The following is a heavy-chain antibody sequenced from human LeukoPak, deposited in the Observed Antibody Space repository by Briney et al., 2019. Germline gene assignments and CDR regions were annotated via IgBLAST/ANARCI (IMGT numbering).Heavy chain of an antibody. J-gene: IGHJ4*02. CDR2: IYPGDSDT. CDR1: GYSFTNYW. CDR3: ARRAQYDRSGYYYVDY. V-gene: IGHV5-51*01. Sequence: GESLKISCKGSGYSFTNYWIGWVRQMSGKGLEWMGIIYPGDSDTRYSPSFQGQVTISADKSITTAYLQWSSLKASDTAMYYCARRAQYDRSGYYYVDYWGQGTLVTVSS. D-gene: IGHD3-22*01.